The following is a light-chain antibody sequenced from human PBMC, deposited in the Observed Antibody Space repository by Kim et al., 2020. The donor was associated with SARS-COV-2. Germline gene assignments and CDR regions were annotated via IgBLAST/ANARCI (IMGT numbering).Light chain of an antibody. J-gene: IGLJ3*02. CDR2: YDG. CDR3: QVWDSSSDHRV. Sequence: APGKTPRITCRGNRIGSKGVHWYRQKPGQAPVLVIYYDGDRPSGIPERYRGSDSGNAATLTISRGEAEDKADDYCQVWDSSSDHRVFGGGTQLTVL. CDR1: RIGSKG. V-gene: IGLV3-21*04.